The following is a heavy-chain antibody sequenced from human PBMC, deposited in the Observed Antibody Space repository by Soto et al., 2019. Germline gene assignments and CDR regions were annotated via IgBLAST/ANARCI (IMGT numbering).Heavy chain of an antibody. V-gene: IGHV3-48*02. CDR3: ARDLGVYDSDIRTHIPHLDS. Sequence: EVQLVESGGGLVQPGGSLRLSCEASGFTFSSNGMNWVRQAPGKGLEWVSFISIGSSTINYADSVRGRFTISRDNAKNSLYLQMNSLRDEDTAVYYCARDLGVYDSDIRTHIPHLDSWGQGTLVTVSS. J-gene: IGHJ4*02. CDR1: GFTFSSNG. D-gene: IGHD3-22*01. CDR2: ISIGSSTI.